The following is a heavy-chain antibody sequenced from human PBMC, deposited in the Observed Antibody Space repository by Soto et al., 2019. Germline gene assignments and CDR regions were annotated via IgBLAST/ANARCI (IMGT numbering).Heavy chain of an antibody. CDR2: MNPNSGNT. CDR1: GYTFTSYD. V-gene: IGHV1-8*01. D-gene: IGHD6-13*01. CDR3: ARGGYSSSWYSGPDYYYGMDV. Sequence: QVQLVQSGAEVKKPGASVKVSCKASGYTFTSYDINWVRQATGQGLEWMGWMNPNSGNTGYAQKFQGRVTMTRNTSISTAYMELSSLRSEDTAVYYCARGGYSSSWYSGPDYYYGMDVWGQGTTVTVSS. J-gene: IGHJ6*02.